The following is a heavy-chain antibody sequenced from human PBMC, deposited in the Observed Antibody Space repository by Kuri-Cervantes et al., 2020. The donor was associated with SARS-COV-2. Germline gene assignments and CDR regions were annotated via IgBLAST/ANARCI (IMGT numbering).Heavy chain of an antibody. CDR2: INAGNGNT. CDR3: GVLGVMTNDAFDI. Sequence: ASVKVSCKASGYTFTSYAMHWVRQAPGQRLEWMGWINAGNGNTKYSQKFQGRVTTTRDTSASTAYMELSSLRSEDTAVYYCGVLGVMTNDAFDIWGQGTMVTVSS. D-gene: IGHD3-22*01. V-gene: IGHV1-3*01. J-gene: IGHJ3*02. CDR1: GYTFTSYA.